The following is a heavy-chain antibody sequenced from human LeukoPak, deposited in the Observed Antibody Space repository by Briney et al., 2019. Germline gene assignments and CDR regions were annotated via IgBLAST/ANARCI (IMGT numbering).Heavy chain of an antibody. D-gene: IGHD5-18*01. V-gene: IGHV1-69-2*01. CDR1: GYTFTDYY. J-gene: IGHJ4*02. CDR2: VDPEDGET. CDR3: ATALLATASFDY. Sequence: ATVKISCKASGYTFTDYYMHWVQQAPGKGLEWMGRVDPEDGETIYAEKFQGRVTITADTSTDTAYMELSSLRSEDTAVYYCATALLATASFDYWGQGALVTVSS.